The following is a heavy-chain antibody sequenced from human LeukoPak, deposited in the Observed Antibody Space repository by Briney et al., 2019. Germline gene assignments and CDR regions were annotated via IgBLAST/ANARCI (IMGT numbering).Heavy chain of an antibody. CDR3: ARSPSPYSSDWYFDY. J-gene: IGHJ4*02. CDR1: GGSISSGGYS. V-gene: IGHV4-30-2*01. CDR2: IYHSGST. Sequence: PSQTLSLTCAVSGGSISSGGYSWSWIRQPPGKGLEWIGYIYHSGSTYYNPSLKSRVTISVDRSKNQFSLQLNSVTPEDTAVYYCARSPSPYSSDWYFDYWGQGTLVTVSS. D-gene: IGHD6-19*01.